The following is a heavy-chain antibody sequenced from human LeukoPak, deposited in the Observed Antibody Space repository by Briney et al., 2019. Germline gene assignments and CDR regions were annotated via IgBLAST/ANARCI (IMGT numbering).Heavy chain of an antibody. CDR2: IYYSGST. CDR1: GGSISSGGYY. Sequence: PSQTLSLTCTVSGGSISSGGYYWSWIRQHPGKGLEWIGYIYYSGSTHYNPSLKSRVTISVDTSKNQFSLKLSSVTAADTAVYYCARGIIGKQDYDILTGYLYYYYYYMDVWGKGTTVTVSS. D-gene: IGHD3-9*01. CDR3: ARGIIGKQDYDILTGYLYYYYYYMDV. V-gene: IGHV4-31*03. J-gene: IGHJ6*03.